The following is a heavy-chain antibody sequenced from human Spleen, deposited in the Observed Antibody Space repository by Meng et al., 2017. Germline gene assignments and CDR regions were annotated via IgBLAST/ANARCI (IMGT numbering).Heavy chain of an antibody. D-gene: IGHD2/OR15-2a*01. CDR2: IKPDGSEE. CDR3: AREIIGAASAFDI. Sequence: GESLKISCAASGFTFSNYWMTWVRQAPGKGLECVANIKPDGSEEYYADSVKGRFTISRDNAKNSLFLQMNSLRAEDTAVYYCAREIIGAASAFDIWGQGTLVTVSS. V-gene: IGHV3-7*01. J-gene: IGHJ3*02. CDR1: GFTFSNYW.